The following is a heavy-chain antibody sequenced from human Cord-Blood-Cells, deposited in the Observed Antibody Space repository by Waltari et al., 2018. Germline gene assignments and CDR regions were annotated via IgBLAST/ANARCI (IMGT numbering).Heavy chain of an antibody. J-gene: IGHJ4*02. CDR2: IWYDGSNK. V-gene: IGHV3-33*01. Sequence: QVQLVESGGGVVQPGRSLRLSCAASGFTFSSYGMHWVRQAPGKGLEWVAVIWYDGSNKYYADSVKGRFTISRDNSKNTLYLQMNSLRAEDTAVYYCARDTSVGQLVDYWGQGTLVTVSS. CDR1: GFTFSSYG. CDR3: ARDTSVGQLVDY. D-gene: IGHD6-13*01.